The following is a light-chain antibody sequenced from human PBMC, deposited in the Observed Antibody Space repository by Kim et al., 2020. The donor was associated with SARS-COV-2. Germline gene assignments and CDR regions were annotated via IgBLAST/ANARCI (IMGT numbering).Light chain of an antibody. J-gene: IGLJ2*01. CDR1: SSDVGGYNY. CDR2: EVT. V-gene: IGLV2-8*01. CDR3: SSYAGSNTVV. Sequence: QSALTQPPSASGSPGQSVTISCTGTSSDVGGYNYVSWYQQHPGKAPKVLIYEVTKRPSGAPDRFSGFKSGNTASLTVSGLQAEDEADYYCSSYAGSNTVVFGGGTKVTVL.